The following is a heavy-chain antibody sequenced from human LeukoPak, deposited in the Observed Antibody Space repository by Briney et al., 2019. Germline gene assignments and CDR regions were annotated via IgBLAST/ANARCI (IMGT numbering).Heavy chain of an antibody. J-gene: IGHJ4*02. CDR2: IYYSGST. Sequence: PSETLSLTCTVSGGSISSYYWSWIRQPPGKGLEWIGYIYYSGSTNYNPSLKSRVTISVDTSKNQFSLKLSSVTAADTAVYYCARLGIAAAGTSLSLLDYWGQGTLVTVSS. V-gene: IGHV4-59*01. D-gene: IGHD6-13*01. CDR3: ARLGIAAAGTSLSLLDY. CDR1: GGSISSYY.